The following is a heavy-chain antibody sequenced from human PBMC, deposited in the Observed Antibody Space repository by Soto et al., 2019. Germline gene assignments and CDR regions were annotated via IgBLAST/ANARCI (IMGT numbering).Heavy chain of an antibody. CDR3: ARHQSSGWYLDAFDI. CDR2: ISAYNGNT. J-gene: IGHJ3*02. V-gene: IGHV1-18*01. Sequence: QVQLVQSGAEVKKPGASVKVSCKASGYTFTSYGITWVRQAPGQGLEWMGWISAYNGNTNYAQQLQGRVTMTTDTHXXTPYMELRSRRSDDTAVYYCARHQSSGWYLDAFDIWGQGTMVTVSS. D-gene: IGHD6-19*01. CDR1: GYTFTSYG.